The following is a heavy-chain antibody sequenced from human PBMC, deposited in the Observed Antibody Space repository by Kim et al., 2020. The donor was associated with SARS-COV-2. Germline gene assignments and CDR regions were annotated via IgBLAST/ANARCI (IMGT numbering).Heavy chain of an antibody. J-gene: IGHJ4*02. CDR1: GFTFSSYA. D-gene: IGHD3-10*01. CDR2: ISYDGSNK. CDR3: ARDLVWFGTTQSFDY. Sequence: GGSLRLSCAASGFTFSSYAMHWVRQAPGKGLEWVAVISYDGSNKYYADSVKGRFTISRDNSKNTLYLQMNSLRAEDTAVYYCARDLVWFGTTQSFDYWGQGTLVTVSS. V-gene: IGHV3-30*04.